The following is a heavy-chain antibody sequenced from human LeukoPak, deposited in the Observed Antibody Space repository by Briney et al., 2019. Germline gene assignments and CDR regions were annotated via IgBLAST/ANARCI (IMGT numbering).Heavy chain of an antibody. CDR1: GYTFTGYY. J-gene: IGHJ4*02. Sequence: ASVKVSCKASGYTFTGYYMYWVRQATGQGLEWMGWINPNSGGTNYGQKFQGRVTMTRDTSISTAYMELSRLRSDDTAVYYCARELTGTGGFDYWGQGTLVTVSS. V-gene: IGHV1-2*02. CDR3: ARELTGTGGFDY. CDR2: INPNSGGT. D-gene: IGHD1-20*01.